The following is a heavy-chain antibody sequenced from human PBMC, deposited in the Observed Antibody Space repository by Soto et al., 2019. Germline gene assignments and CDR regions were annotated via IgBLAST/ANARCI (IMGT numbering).Heavy chain of an antibody. CDR3: ARAVRITIFGVVIPSYSYYYMDS. V-gene: IGHV1-8*01. CDR2: MNPNSGNT. J-gene: IGHJ6*03. CDR1: GYTFTSYD. D-gene: IGHD3-3*01. Sequence: ASVKVSCKASGYTFTSYDINWVRQATGHGLEWMGWMNPNSGNTGYAQKFQGRVTMTRNTSISTAYMELSSLRSEDTAVYYCARAVRITIFGVVIPSYSYYYMDSWGNVTTVTVSS.